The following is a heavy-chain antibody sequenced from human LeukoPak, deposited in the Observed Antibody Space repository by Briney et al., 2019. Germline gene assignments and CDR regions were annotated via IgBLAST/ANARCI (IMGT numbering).Heavy chain of an antibody. J-gene: IGHJ4*02. CDR3: ARGVGSWYYFDY. CDR1: GGSISTYY. CDR2: IYYSGST. V-gene: IGHV4-59*01. Sequence: SETLSLTCTVSGGSISTYYRSWIRQPPGKGLEWIGYIYYSGSTNYNPSLKSRVTISVDTSKNQFSLKLSSVTAADTAVYYCARGVGSWYYFDYWGQGTLVTVSS. D-gene: IGHD6-13*01.